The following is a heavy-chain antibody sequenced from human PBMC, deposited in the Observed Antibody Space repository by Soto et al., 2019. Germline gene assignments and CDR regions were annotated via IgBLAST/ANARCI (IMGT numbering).Heavy chain of an antibody. J-gene: IGHJ3*01. D-gene: IGHD6-13*01. CDR2: ISSDGSDK. CDR1: GFTFNNYG. V-gene: IGHV3-30*18. Sequence: QVQLVESGGGVVQPGTSLRLSCAASGFTFNNYGMHWVRQAPGTGLEWVAAISSDGSDKYYADSVKGRLTISRDNSKNTLYLQMHSRRAEDTAVYYCAKDQVIAASHGIDWGQGTMVTVSS. CDR3: AKDQVIAASHGID.